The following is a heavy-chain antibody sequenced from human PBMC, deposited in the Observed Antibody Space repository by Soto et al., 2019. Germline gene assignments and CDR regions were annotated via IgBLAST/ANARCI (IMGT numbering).Heavy chain of an antibody. D-gene: IGHD1-26*01. J-gene: IGHJ4*02. V-gene: IGHV3-21*01. CDR2: INGRGNYI. Sequence: EVQVVESGGDLVKPGGSLRLSCASSGFTFSTYTMNWVRQAPGKGLEWVSSINGRGNYIYYADSVKGRFTISRDNAKNSLYLQMDRLRAEDTALYYCVREDGIVGANSAFDSWGLGALVTVSS. CDR1: GFTFSTYT. CDR3: VREDGIVGANSAFDS.